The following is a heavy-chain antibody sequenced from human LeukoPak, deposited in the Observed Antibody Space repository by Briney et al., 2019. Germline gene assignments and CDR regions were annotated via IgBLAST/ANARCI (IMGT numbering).Heavy chain of an antibody. D-gene: IGHD2-8*01. V-gene: IGHV1-8*01. CDR2: MNPNSGNT. Sequence: RGASVKVSCKASGYTFTSYDINWVRQATGQGLEWMGWMNPNSGNTGYAQKFQGRVTITRNTSISTAYMELSSLRSEDTAVYYCVKSTNGEYYMDVWGKGTTVTVSS. J-gene: IGHJ6*03. CDR3: VKSTNGEYYMDV. CDR1: GYTFTSYD.